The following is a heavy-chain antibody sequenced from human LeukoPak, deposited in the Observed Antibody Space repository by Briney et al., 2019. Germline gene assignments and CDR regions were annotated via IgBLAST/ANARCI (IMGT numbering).Heavy chain of an antibody. J-gene: IGHJ6*04. CDR2: ISSGGGVI. CDR1: GFSFSSYE. CDR3: AELGITMIGGV. V-gene: IGHV3-48*03. D-gene: IGHD3-10*02. Sequence: GGSLRLSCVGSGFSFSSYEMNWVRQAPGKGLEWVAYISSGGGVIYYADSVKGRFTISRDNAKNSLYLQMNSLRAEDTAVYYCAELGITMIGGVWGKGTTVTISS.